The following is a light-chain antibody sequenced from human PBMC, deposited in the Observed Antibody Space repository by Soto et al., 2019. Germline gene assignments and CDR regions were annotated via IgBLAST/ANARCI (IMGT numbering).Light chain of an antibody. V-gene: IGKV3-15*01. J-gene: IGKJ5*01. CDR3: QQYNTWPFT. CDR2: GAS. Sequence: EMVMTQSPATLSVSPGERATLSCGASQSVSSNLAWYQQKPGQAPRLLIFGASTRATGIPARFSGSGSGTEFTLTIRSLQSEDFAVYYCQQYNTWPFTFGQGTRLENK. CDR1: QSVSSN.